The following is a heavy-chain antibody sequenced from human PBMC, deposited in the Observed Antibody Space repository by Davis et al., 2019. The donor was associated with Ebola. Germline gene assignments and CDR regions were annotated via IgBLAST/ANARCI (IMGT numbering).Heavy chain of an antibody. CDR3: ARDFIAEWELLSWYGMDV. CDR1: GFTFSSYS. J-gene: IGHJ6*02. CDR2: ISSSSSTI. D-gene: IGHD1-26*01. V-gene: IGHV3-48*02. Sequence: GGSLRLSCAASGFTFSSYSMNWVRQAPGKGLAWVSYISSSSSTIYYADSVKGRFTISRDNAKNSLYLQMNSLRDEDTAVYYCARDFIAEWELLSWYGMDVWGQGTTVTVSS.